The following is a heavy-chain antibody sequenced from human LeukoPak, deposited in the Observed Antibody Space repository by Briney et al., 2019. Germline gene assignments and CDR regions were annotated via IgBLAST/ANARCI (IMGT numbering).Heavy chain of an antibody. CDR1: GGSFSGYY. D-gene: IGHD7-27*01. Sequence: SETLSLTCAVYGGSFSGYYWSWIRQPPGKGLEWIGEINHSGSTNYNPSLKSRVTISVDTSKNQFSLKLSSVTAADTAVYYCARSLGIKEFFDYWGQGTLVTVSS. V-gene: IGHV4-34*01. J-gene: IGHJ4*02. CDR2: INHSGST. CDR3: ARSLGIKEFFDY.